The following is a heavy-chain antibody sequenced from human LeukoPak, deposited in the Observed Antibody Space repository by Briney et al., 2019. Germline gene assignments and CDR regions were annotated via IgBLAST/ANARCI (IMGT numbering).Heavy chain of an antibody. Sequence: GGSLRLSCAASGFTFSDYYMSWIRQAPGKGLEWVSYISSSGSTIYYADSVKDRFTISRDNAKNSLYLQMNSLRAEDTAVYYCARLKDCSSTSCYLDYWGQGTLVTVSS. CDR3: ARLKDCSSTSCYLDY. D-gene: IGHD2-2*01. V-gene: IGHV3-11*01. CDR2: ISSSGSTI. CDR1: GFTFSDYY. J-gene: IGHJ4*02.